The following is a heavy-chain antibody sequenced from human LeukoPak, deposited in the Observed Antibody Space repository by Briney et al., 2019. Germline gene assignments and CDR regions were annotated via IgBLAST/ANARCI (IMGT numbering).Heavy chain of an antibody. V-gene: IGHV4-39*01. CDR1: GDSSSSGGYY. CDR2: IYYSGTT. Sequence: SETLSLTCTVSGDSSSSGGYYWSWIRQPPGKGLEWIGSIYYSGTTYYNPSLKSRVTMSVDTSKNQFSLKLSSVTAADTAVYYCARLFSPTAAGIYYFDYWGQGTLVTVSS. CDR3: ARLFSPTAAGIYYFDY. D-gene: IGHD6-13*01. J-gene: IGHJ4*02.